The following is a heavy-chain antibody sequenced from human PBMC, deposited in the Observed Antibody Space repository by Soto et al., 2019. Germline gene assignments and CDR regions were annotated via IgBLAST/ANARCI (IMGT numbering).Heavy chain of an antibody. D-gene: IGHD2-15*01. V-gene: IGHV4-59*01. CDR1: GGSISSYY. Sequence: SETLSLTCTVSGGSISSYYWSWIRQPPGKGLEWIGYIYYSGSTNYNPSLKSRVTISVDTSKNQFSLKLSSVTAADTAVYYCARDFSLYDAFDIWGQGTMVTVSS. CDR2: IYYSGST. CDR3: ARDFSLYDAFDI. J-gene: IGHJ3*02.